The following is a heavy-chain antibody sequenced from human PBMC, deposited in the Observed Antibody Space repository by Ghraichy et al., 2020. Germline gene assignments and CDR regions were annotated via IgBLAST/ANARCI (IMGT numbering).Heavy chain of an antibody. CDR1: GFTFSSYS. CDR3: AKSRTGSSGSRDY. J-gene: IGHJ4*02. V-gene: IGHV3-23*01. CDR2: ISGSAGNT. Sequence: GALRLSCATSGFTFSSYSMSWVRQAPGKGLEWVSAISGSAGNTYYTGSVKGRVTISRDNSKNTLYLQMSSLRAEDTAVYYCAKSRTGSSGSRDYWGQGTLVTVSS. D-gene: IGHD3-22*01.